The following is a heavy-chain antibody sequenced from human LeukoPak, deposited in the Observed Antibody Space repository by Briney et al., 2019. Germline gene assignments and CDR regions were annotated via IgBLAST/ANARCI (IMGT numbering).Heavy chain of an antibody. CDR3: AREYSYGYPLGYYYGMDV. D-gene: IGHD5-18*01. CDR2: ISYDGSNK. V-gene: IGHV3-30-3*01. CDR1: GFTFSTYA. Sequence: GGSLRLSCAASGFTFSTYAMSWVRQAPGKGLEWVAVISYDGSNKYYADSVKGRFTISRDNSKNTLYLQMNSLRAEDTAVYYCAREYSYGYPLGYYYGMDVWGQGTTVTVSS. J-gene: IGHJ6*02.